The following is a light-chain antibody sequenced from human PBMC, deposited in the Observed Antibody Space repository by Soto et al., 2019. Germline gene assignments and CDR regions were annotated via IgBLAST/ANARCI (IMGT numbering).Light chain of an antibody. Sequence: DIQMTQSPSTLSASVGDRVTITCRASQNINTWVAWYQQKPGKAPNLLIYRAPTLESGVPSRFSGSGSGTEFTLTIGSLQPDDFANYYCQQYDTYFRYTFGQGTKLDIK. CDR2: RAP. V-gene: IGKV1-5*01. CDR1: QNINTW. CDR3: QQYDTYFRYT. J-gene: IGKJ2*01.